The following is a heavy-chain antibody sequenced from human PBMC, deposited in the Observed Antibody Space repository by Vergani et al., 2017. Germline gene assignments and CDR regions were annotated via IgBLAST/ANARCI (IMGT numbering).Heavy chain of an antibody. CDR2: IKSDGSIT. J-gene: IGHJ5*01. D-gene: IGHD3-9*01. Sequence: DVHLAESGGGFFQPGGSLRLSCSASGFSFNSYWMHWVRQVPGKGILWVSRIKSDGSITAYADSVKGRFTISRDNAQNTLYLQMNSLRVEDTGVYYCARARCIETCYMSNWLDSRGQRSLVTDS. V-gene: IGHV3-74*03. CDR3: ARARCIETCYMSNWLDS. CDR1: GFSFNSYW.